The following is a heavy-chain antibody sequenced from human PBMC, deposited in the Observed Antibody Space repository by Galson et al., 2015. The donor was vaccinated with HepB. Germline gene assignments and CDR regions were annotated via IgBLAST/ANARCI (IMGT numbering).Heavy chain of an antibody. CDR1: GFTFTHYW. J-gene: IGHJ4*02. D-gene: IGHD2-15*01. Sequence: SLRLSCAASGFTFTHYWMSWVRQAPGKGLEWVALINLDGSGKLYVDSVKGRFTISRDNTKNSLSLQMSSLRAEDTALYYCVSIPRTAAPLWGQGTLVTVSS. CDR3: VSIPRTAAPL. CDR2: INLDGSGK. V-gene: IGHV3-7*01.